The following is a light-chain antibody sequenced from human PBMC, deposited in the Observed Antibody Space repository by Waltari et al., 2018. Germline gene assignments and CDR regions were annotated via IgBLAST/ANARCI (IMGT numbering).Light chain of an antibody. V-gene: IGLV2-23*02. Sequence: QPALSQPASVSGSPGQSITISCSGTSSDIGIYNFVSWYQQHPGKAPKIVIYEVTERPSGVSNRFSGSKSGNTASLTISGLQAEDEADYYCCSYAGTNIPVLFGGGTRLNVL. CDR3: CSYAGTNIPVL. CDR2: EVT. J-gene: IGLJ2*01. CDR1: SSDIGIYNF.